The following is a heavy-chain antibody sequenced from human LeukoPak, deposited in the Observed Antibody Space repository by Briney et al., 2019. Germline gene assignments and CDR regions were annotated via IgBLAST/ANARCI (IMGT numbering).Heavy chain of an antibody. CDR2: IYWDDDK. J-gene: IGHJ3*02. Sequence: SGPTLVKPTQTLTLTCTFSVFSLSTSGVGVGWIRQPPGKALEWLALIYWDDDKRYSPSLKSRLTITKDTSKNQVVLTMTNMDPVDTATYYCAHRHRGGTVTLRWESSFDIWGQGTMVTVSS. CDR3: AHRHRGGTVTLRWESSFDI. D-gene: IGHD4-17*01. CDR1: VFSLSTSGVG. V-gene: IGHV2-5*02.